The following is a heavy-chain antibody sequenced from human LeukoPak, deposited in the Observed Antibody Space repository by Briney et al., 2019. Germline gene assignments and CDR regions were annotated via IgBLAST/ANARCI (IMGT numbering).Heavy chain of an antibody. Sequence: ASVKASCKASGYTFTSYGISWVRQAPGQGLEWMGWISAYNGNTNKAQTPQGRATMTTDSTTSTACRVLMSLRSDDTDVYFCASRSPMICSGGSCYPRHLPDHNYYYYGMDVWGQGTTVTVSS. CDR3: ASRSPMICSGGSCYPRHLPDHNYYYYGMDV. CDR1: GYTFTSYG. CDR2: ISAYNGNT. D-gene: IGHD2-15*01. J-gene: IGHJ6*02. V-gene: IGHV1-18*01.